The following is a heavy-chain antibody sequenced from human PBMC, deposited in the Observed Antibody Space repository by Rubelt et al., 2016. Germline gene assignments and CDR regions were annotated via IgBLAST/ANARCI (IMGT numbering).Heavy chain of an antibody. CDR3: ARDLPRYCSGGSCYPHYYYYGMDV. Sequence: QVQLVQSGAEVKKPGASVKVSCKASGYTFTNYGMHWVRQAPGQRLEWMGWIDAGNGDTKYSQKLKDRVSITRDASANTAYMELSSLRSEDTAVYYCARDLPRYCSGGSCYPHYYYYGMDVWGQGTTVTVSS. CDR1: GYTFTNYG. V-gene: IGHV1-3*01. D-gene: IGHD2-15*01. CDR2: IDAGNGDT. J-gene: IGHJ6*02.